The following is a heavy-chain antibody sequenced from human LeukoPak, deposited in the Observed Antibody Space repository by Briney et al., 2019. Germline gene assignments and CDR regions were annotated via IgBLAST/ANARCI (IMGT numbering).Heavy chain of an antibody. CDR1: GGTFSSYA. CDR2: IIPILGIA. Sequence: SVKVSCKASGGTFSSYAISWVRQAPGQGLEWMGRIIPILGIANYAQKFQGRVTITADKSTSTAYMELSSLRAEDTAVYYCATYSSLNRREFQYWGQGTLLTVSS. CDR3: ATYSSLNRREFQY. J-gene: IGHJ1*01. D-gene: IGHD3-22*01. V-gene: IGHV1-69*04.